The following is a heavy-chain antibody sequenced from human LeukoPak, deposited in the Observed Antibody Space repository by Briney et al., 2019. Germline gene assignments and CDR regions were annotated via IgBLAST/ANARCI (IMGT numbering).Heavy chain of an antibody. CDR1: GFTFSSYA. V-gene: IGHV3-30-3*01. J-gene: IGHJ4*02. Sequence: PGGSQRLSCAASGFTFSSYAMHWVRQAPGKGLEWVAVISYDGSNKYYADSVKGRFTISRDNSKNTLYLQMNSLRAEDTAVYYCAREGYSGYDGGGYWGQGTLVTVSS. D-gene: IGHD5-12*01. CDR2: ISYDGSNK. CDR3: AREGYSGYDGGGY.